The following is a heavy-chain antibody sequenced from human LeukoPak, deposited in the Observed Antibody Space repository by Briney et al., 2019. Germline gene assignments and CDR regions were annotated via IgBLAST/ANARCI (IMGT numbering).Heavy chain of an antibody. CDR3: ARELYGYSSGWDAFDI. CDR1: GGSISSYY. D-gene: IGHD6-19*01. CDR2: IHYSGST. V-gene: IGHV4-59*01. Sequence: PSETLSLTCTVSGGSISSYYWSWIRQPPGKGLEWIGYIHYSGSTNYNPSLKSRVTISVDTSKNQFSLKLSSVTAADTAVYYCARELYGYSSGWDAFDIWGQGTMVTVSS. J-gene: IGHJ3*02.